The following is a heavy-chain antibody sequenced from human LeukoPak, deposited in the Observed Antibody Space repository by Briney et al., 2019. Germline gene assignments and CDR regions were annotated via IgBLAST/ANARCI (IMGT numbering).Heavy chain of an antibody. Sequence: ASVKVSCKASGYTFTGYYLHWVRQAPGQGLEWMGRINPSSGDTNHAQKFQDRVTLTRDTSISTVYMELTGLRSNDTVVYYCARVGLGVFSGYWGQGTLVTVSS. CDR3: ARVGLGVFSGY. CDR2: INPSSGDT. CDR1: GYTFTGYY. D-gene: IGHD5-12*01. J-gene: IGHJ4*02. V-gene: IGHV1-2*05.